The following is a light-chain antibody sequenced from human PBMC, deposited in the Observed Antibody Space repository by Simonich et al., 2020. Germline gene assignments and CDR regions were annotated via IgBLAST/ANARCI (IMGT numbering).Light chain of an antibody. CDR3: QQRSNWHELT. CDR1: QSVSSY. CDR2: DAS. V-gene: IGKV3D-11*02. J-gene: IGKJ4*01. Sequence: EIVLTQSPATLSLSPGERATLSCWASQSVSSYLAWYQQQPGQAPRLLIYDASNRATGLPARFSGSGPGTDFTLTIRSLEPEDFAVYYCQQRSNWHELTFGGGTKVEIK.